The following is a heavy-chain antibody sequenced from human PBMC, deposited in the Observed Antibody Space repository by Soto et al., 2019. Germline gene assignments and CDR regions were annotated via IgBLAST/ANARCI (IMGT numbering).Heavy chain of an antibody. D-gene: IGHD5-12*01. CDR2: IYYSGST. CDR1: GCSISSYY. V-gene: IGHV4-59*08. J-gene: IGHJ4*02. CDR3: ARSRRGYSGYGLLDY. Sequence: SETLSLTCTVSGCSISSYYWSWIRQPPGKGLEWIGYIYYSGSTNYNPSLKSRVTISVDTSKNQFSLKLSSVTAADTAVYYCARSRRGYSGYGLLDYWGQGTLVTVSS.